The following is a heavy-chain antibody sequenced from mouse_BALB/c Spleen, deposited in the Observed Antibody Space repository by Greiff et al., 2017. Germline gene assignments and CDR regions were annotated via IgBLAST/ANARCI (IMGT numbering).Heavy chain of an antibody. D-gene: IGHD1-1*01. J-gene: IGHJ2*01. CDR3: ARWELLRFYYFDY. Sequence: QVQLQQSGAELMKPGASVKISCKATGYTFSSYWIEWVKQRPGHGLEWIGEILPGSGSTNYNEKFKGKATFTADTSSNTAYMQLSSLTSEDSAVYYCARWELLRFYYFDYWGQGTTLTVSS. CDR1: GYTFSSYW. CDR2: ILPGSGST. V-gene: IGHV1-9*01.